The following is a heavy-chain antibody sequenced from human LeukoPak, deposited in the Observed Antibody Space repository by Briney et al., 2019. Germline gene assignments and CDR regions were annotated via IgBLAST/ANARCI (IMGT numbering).Heavy chain of an antibody. J-gene: IGHJ4*02. CDR2: IRYDGSNK. D-gene: IGHD5-24*01. Sequence: GGSLRLSCAASGFTFSSYGMHWVRQAPGKGLEWVAFIRYDGSNKYYADSVKGRFTISRDNSKNTLYLQMNSLRAEDTAVYFCAKGSREGYNSGVYWGQGTLVTVSS. V-gene: IGHV3-30*02. CDR1: GFTFSSYG. CDR3: AKGSREGYNSGVY.